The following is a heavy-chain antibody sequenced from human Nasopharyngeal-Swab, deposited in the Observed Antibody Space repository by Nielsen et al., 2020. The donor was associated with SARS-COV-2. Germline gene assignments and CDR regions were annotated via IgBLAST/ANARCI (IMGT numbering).Heavy chain of an antibody. CDR3: AREGYSGYDYDY. CDR2: ISAYNGNT. D-gene: IGHD5-12*01. V-gene: IGHV1-18*01. J-gene: IGHJ4*02. CDR1: GGTFSSYA. Sequence: ASVKVSCKASGGTFSSYAISWVRQAPGQGLEWMGWISAYNGNTNYAQKLQGRVTMTTDTSTSTAYMELRSLRSDDTAVYYCAREGYSGYDYDYWGQGTLVTVSS.